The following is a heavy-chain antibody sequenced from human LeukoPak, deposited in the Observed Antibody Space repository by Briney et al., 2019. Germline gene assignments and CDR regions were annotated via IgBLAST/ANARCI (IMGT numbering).Heavy chain of an antibody. CDR3: ARILRLQSWFDP. V-gene: IGHV1-8*01. D-gene: IGHD4-11*01. CDR1: GYTFTSYD. J-gene: IGHJ5*02. CDR2: MNPDNGNT. Sequence: GASVKVSCKASGYTFTSYDINWVRQATGQGLEWMGWMNPDNGNTGYAQKFQGRVTMTRNTSINTAYMELSSLRSDDTAVYYCARILRLQSWFDPWGQGTLVTVSS.